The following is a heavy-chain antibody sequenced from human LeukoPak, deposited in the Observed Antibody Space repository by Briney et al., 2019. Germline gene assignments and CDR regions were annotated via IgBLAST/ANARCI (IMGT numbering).Heavy chain of an antibody. D-gene: IGHD4-23*01. CDR2: ISVNGGTT. J-gene: IGHJ4*02. CDR3: VKGGGNVRRYFEY. CDR1: GFTFSSYA. Sequence: QTGGSLRLSCAASGFTFSSYAMTWVRQAPGKGLEWVSSISVNGGTTYYADSVKGRFTISRDSSKNTLYLQMNSLRAEDTAVYYCVKGGGNVRRYFEYWGQGTLVTVPS. V-gene: IGHV3-23*01.